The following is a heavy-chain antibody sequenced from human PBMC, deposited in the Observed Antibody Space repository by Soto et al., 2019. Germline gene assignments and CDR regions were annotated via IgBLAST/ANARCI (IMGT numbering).Heavy chain of an antibody. CDR3: ARGSQNSAYYYGSGSLYYMDV. Sequence: SVKVSCKASGGTFSSYTISWVRQAPGQGLEWMGRIIPILGIANYAQKFQGRVTITADKSTSTAYLELSSLRSEDTAVYYCARGSQNSAYYYGSGSLYYMDVWGKGTTVTVSS. D-gene: IGHD3-10*01. J-gene: IGHJ6*03. CDR2: IIPILGIA. V-gene: IGHV1-69*02. CDR1: GGTFSSYT.